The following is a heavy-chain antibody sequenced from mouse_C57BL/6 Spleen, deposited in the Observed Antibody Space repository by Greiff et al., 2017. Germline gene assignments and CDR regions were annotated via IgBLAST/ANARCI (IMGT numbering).Heavy chain of an antibody. CDR2: IDPSDSET. V-gene: IGHV1-52*01. CDR3: ARSRGLYAMDY. J-gene: IGHJ4*01. CDR1: GYTFTSYW. Sequence: QVQLQQPGAELVRPGSSVKLSCKASGYTFTSYWMHWVKQRPIQGLEWIGNIDPSDSETHYNQKFKDKATLTVDKSSSTAYMQLSSLTSEDSAVYYCARSRGLYAMDYWGQGTSVTVSS.